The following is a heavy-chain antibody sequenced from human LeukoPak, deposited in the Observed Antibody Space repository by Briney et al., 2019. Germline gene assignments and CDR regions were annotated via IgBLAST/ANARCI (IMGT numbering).Heavy chain of an antibody. V-gene: IGHV3-23*01. J-gene: IGHJ4*02. CDR3: AKDLEGATDY. D-gene: IGHD1-26*01. CDR1: GFTFSDYY. CDR2: ISGSGGST. Sequence: GGSLRLSCAASGFTFSDYYMSWIRQAPGKGLEWVSAISGSGGSTYYADSVKGRFTISRDNSKNTLYLQMNSLRAEDTAVYYCAKDLEGATDYWGQGTLVTVSS.